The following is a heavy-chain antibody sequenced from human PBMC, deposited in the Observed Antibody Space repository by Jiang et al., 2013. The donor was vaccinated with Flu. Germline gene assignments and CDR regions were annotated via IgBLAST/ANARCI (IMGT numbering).Heavy chain of an antibody. CDR2: IYPGDSDT. Sequence: RQMPGKGLEWMGIIYPGDSDTRYSPSFQGQVTISADKSISTAYLQWSSLKASDTAMYYCARLRWELLRSGLDAFDIWGQGTMVTVSS. V-gene: IGHV5-51*01. J-gene: IGHJ3*02. D-gene: IGHD1-26*01. CDR3: ARLRWELLRSGLDAFDI.